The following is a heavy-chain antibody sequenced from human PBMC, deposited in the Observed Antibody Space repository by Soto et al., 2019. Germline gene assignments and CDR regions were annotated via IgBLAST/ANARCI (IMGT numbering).Heavy chain of an antibody. Sequence: QLHLVQSGAVVKKPGASVTVSCSASGYPVTAYYMHWVRQAPGRGLEWMGGINPATGAAKYTQTFQGRGTLTGGTSTSTVFMELRGLTSEDTAVFYWARGGGVGVAGSAAFDMWGQGTLVTVSS. CDR1: GYPVTAYY. CDR2: INPATGAA. J-gene: IGHJ3*02. CDR3: ARGGGVGVAGSAAFDM. D-gene: IGHD3-3*01. V-gene: IGHV1-2*02.